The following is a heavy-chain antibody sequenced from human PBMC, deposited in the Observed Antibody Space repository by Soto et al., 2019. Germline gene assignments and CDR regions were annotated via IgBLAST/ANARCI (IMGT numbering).Heavy chain of an antibody. D-gene: IGHD3-3*01. CDR2: INHSGRT. V-gene: IGHV4-34*01. CDR3: ARGLGGIFGVAFYFDY. Sequence: QVQLQQGGAGLLKPSETLSLTCAVYGGSFSGYYWSWIRQPPGRGLEWIGEINHSGRTNYNPSLKSRVTISVDTSKNQFSLKLSSVTAADTAVYYCARGLGGIFGVAFYFDYWGQGTLVTVSS. J-gene: IGHJ4*02. CDR1: GGSFSGYY.